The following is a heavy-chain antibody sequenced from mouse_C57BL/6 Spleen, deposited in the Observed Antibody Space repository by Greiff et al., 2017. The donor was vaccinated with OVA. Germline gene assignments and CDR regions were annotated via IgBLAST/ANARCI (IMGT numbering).Heavy chain of an antibody. CDR3: ANWDGGYAMDY. CDR2: IYPGSGST. CDR1: GYTFTSYW. V-gene: IGHV1-55*01. Sequence: QVQLKQPGAELVKPGASVKMSCKASGYTFTSYWITWVKQRPGQGLEWIGDIYPGSGSTNYNEKFKSKATLTVDTSSSTAYMQLSSLTSEDAAVYYCANWDGGYAMDYWGQGTSVTVSS. J-gene: IGHJ4*01. D-gene: IGHD4-1*02.